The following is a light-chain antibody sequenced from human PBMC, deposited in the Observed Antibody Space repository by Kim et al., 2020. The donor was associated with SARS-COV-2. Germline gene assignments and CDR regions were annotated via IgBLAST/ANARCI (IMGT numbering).Light chain of an antibody. CDR3: KKYDNAPHT. V-gene: IGKV1-27*01. CDR2: HAS. J-gene: IGKJ5*01. CDR1: QGIGSY. Sequence: DIQMTQSPSSLSASVGDRVTITCRASQGIGSYLAWYQQKPGKVPKLLIYHASNLQSGAPSRFSGSGSGTDFALTISGLQPEDVASYYCKKYDNAPHTFGQGTRLGIK.